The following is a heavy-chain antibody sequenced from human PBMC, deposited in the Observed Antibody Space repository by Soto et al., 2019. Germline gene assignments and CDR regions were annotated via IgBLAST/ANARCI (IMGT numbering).Heavy chain of an antibody. V-gene: IGHV6-1*01. Sequence: SQTLSLTCAISGDSVSSNSAAWNWIRQSPSRGLEWLGRTYYRSKWYNDYAVSVKSRITINPDTSKNQFSLQLNSVTPEDTAVYYCVRDRGWELDYYTSGMDVWGQGTTVTVSS. D-gene: IGHD1-26*01. CDR3: VRDRGWELDYYTSGMDV. J-gene: IGHJ6*02. CDR1: GDSVSSNSAA. CDR2: TYYRSKWYN.